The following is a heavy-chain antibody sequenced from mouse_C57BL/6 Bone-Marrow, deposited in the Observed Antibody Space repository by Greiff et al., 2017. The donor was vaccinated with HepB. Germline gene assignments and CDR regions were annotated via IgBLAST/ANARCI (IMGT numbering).Heavy chain of an antibody. CDR3: ARGGYYGDY. D-gene: IGHD2-3*01. CDR2: ISYDGSN. CDR1: GYSITSGYY. V-gene: IGHV3-6*01. J-gene: IGHJ2*01. Sequence: VQLKESGPGLVKPSQSLSLTCSVTGYSITSGYYWNWIRQFPGNKLEWMGYISYDGSNNYNPSLKNRISITRDTSKNQFFLKLNSVTTEDTATYYCARGGYYGDYWGQGTTLTVSS.